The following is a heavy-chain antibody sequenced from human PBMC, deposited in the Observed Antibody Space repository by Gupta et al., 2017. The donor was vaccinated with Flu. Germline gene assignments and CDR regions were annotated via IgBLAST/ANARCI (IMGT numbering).Heavy chain of an antibody. V-gene: IGHV4-34*01. CDR2: INHSAGS. Sequence: QVQLQQWGAGLLKPSETLSLTCGVSGGSLSGYYWGWVRQSPHKGLEWIGEINHSAGSNSNPSLKSRVIISIDTSQNNFSLKLGSVTAADTAVYYCARIGYCGGDGCTYGMDVWGQGTTVTVSS. D-gene: IGHD2-21*02. CDR3: ARIGYCGGDGCTYGMDV. J-gene: IGHJ6*02. CDR1: GGSLSGYY.